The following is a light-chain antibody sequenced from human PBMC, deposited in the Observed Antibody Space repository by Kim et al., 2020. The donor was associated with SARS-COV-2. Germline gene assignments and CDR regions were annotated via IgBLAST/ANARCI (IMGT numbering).Light chain of an antibody. Sequence: SYELTQPPSVSVAPGKTARITCGGNNIGSKSVHWYQQKPGQAPVLVIYYDSDRPLGIPERFSGSNSGNTATLTISRVEAGDEADYYCQVWDSSSDHPWVFGGGTQLTVL. CDR2: YDS. CDR3: QVWDSSSDHPWV. CDR1: NIGSKS. J-gene: IGLJ3*02. V-gene: IGLV3-21*04.